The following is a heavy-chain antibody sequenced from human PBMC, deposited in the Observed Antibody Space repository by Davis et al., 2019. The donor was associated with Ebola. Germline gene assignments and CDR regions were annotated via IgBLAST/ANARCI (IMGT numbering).Heavy chain of an antibody. D-gene: IGHD3-16*01. CDR3: VRGGAYPGY. Sequence: GESLKISCAAPGFNFNTYAMNWVRQAPGKGLEWVANIDKFGNNKHYMDSVRGRFTISRDNAKNSLYLQMDSLRAEDTAVFYCVRGGAYPGYWGQGIQVTVSS. CDR2: IDKFGNNK. J-gene: IGHJ4*02. V-gene: IGHV3-7*03. CDR1: GFNFNTYA.